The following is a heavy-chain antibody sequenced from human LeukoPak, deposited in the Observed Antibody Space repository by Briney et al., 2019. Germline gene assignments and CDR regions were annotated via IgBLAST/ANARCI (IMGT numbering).Heavy chain of an antibody. V-gene: IGHV3-43*01. CDR1: GFTFDDYT. CDR3: AREGDAFDI. CDR2: ISWDGGST. J-gene: IGHJ3*02. Sequence: GGSLRLSCAASGFTFDDYTMHWVRQAPGKGLEWVSLISWDGGSTYYADSVKGRFTISRDNAKNSVYLQMSSLRAEDTAVYYCAREGDAFDIWGQGTMVTVSS.